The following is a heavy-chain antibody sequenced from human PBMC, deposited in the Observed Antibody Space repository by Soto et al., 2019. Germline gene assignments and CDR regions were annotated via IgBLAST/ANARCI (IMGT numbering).Heavy chain of an antibody. J-gene: IGHJ4*02. D-gene: IGHD3-9*01. CDR3: ARDPELGVVDILTGYIDY. V-gene: IGHV3-33*01. CDR1: GFTFSSYG. CDR2: IWYDGSNK. Sequence: GGSLRLSCAASGFTFSSYGMHWVRQAPGKGLEWVAVIWYDGSNKYYADSVKGRFTISRDNSKNTLYLKMNSLRAEDTAVYYCARDPELGVVDILTGYIDYWGQGTLVTVSS.